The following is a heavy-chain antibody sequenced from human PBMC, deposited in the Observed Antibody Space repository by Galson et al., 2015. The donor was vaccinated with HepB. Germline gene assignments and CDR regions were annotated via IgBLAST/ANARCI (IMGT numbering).Heavy chain of an antibody. CDR3: ARDSAYYYGSGSYYKSDY. Sequence: SVKVSCKVSGYTLTELSMHWVRQAPGQGLEWMGGIIPILGIANYAQKFQGRVTITADKSTSTAYMELSSLRSEDTAVYYCARDSAYYYGSGSYYKSDYWGQGTLVTVSS. D-gene: IGHD3-10*01. J-gene: IGHJ4*02. CDR2: IIPILGIA. CDR1: GYTLTELS. V-gene: IGHV1-69*10.